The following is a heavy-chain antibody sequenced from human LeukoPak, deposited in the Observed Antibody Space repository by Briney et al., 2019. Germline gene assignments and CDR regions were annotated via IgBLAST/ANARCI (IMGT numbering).Heavy chain of an antibody. V-gene: IGHV3-23*01. J-gene: IGHJ4*02. CDR2: ISGSGGST. D-gene: IGHD6-13*01. Sequence: GASLRLSCAASGFTFSSYAMSWVRQAPGKGLERVSAISGSGGSTYYADSVKGRFTISRDNSKNTLYLQMNSLRAEDTAVYYCAKARGGGSSWYYFDYWGQGTLVTVSS. CDR3: AKARGGGSSWYYFDY. CDR1: GFTFSSYA.